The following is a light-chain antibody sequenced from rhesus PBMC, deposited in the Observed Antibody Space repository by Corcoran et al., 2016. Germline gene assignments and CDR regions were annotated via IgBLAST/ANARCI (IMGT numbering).Light chain of an antibody. Sequence: DIQMTQSPSSLSASVGDTVTITCRASQGISSYLNWFQQKPGKAPKLLIYDASSLESGVPSRFSGSGSGTDFTLTISSLQPEDFAAYYCLQHNSYPYSFGQGTKVELK. J-gene: IGKJ2*01. CDR2: DAS. V-gene: IGKV1-28*03. CDR1: QGISSY. CDR3: LQHNSYPYS.